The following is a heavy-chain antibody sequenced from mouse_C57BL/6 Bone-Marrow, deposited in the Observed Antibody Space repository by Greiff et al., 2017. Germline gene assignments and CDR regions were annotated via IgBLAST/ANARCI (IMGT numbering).Heavy chain of an antibody. CDR1: GYTFTSYW. Sequence: QVQLKQSGAELVKPGASVKLSCKASGYTFTSYWMQWVKQRPGQGLEWIGEIDPSDSYTNYNQKFKGKATLTVDTSSSTAYMQLSSLTSEDSAVYYCARKSNYDYWGQGTTLTVSS. D-gene: IGHD2-5*01. CDR2: IDPSDSYT. CDR3: ARKSNYDY. V-gene: IGHV1-50*01. J-gene: IGHJ2*01.